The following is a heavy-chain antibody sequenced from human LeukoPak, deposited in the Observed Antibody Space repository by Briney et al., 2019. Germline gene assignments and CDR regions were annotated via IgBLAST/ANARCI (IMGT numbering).Heavy chain of an antibody. D-gene: IGHD2-21*01. V-gene: IGHV3-7*04. J-gene: IGHJ4*02. Sequence: GGSLRLSCAASGFIFSSYWMRWVRQAPGKGREWVASIKPDGSDRWYVDSVKGRFTISRDNAKNSLYLQINSLSAEDTAVYYCARAPGPYLDYWGQGTLVTASS. CDR3: ARAPGPYLDY. CDR1: GFIFSSYW. CDR2: IKPDGSDR.